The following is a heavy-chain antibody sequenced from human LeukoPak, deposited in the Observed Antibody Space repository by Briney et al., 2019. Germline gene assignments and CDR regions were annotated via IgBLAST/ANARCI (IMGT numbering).Heavy chain of an antibody. V-gene: IGHV3-15*01. CDR1: GFTLSNAW. CDR2: IKSKTDGGTT. D-gene: IGHD6-19*01. J-gene: IGHJ6*02. Sequence: GGSLRLSCAASGFTLSNAWMSWVRQAPGKGLEWVGRIKSKTDGGTTDYAAPVKGRFTISRDDSKNTLYLQMNSLKTEDTAVYYCTTGYSSGWYEGDYYGMDVWGQGTTVTVSS. CDR3: TTGYSSGWYEGDYYGMDV.